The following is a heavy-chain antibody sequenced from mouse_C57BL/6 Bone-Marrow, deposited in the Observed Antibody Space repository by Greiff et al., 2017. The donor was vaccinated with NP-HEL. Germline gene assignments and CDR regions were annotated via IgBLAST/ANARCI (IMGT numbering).Heavy chain of an antibody. CDR2: ISGGGGNT. V-gene: IGHV5-9*01. CDR3: ARQFDY. CDR1: GFTFSSYT. J-gene: IGHJ2*01. Sequence: EVKLMESGGGLVKPGGSLKLSCAASGFTFSSYTMSWVRQTPEKRLEWVATISGGGGNTYYPDSVKGRFTLSRDNAKNTLYLQMSSLRSEDTALYYCARQFDYWGQGTTLTVSS.